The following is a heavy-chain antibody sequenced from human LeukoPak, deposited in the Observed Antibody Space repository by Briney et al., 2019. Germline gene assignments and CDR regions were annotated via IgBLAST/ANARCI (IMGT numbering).Heavy chain of an antibody. J-gene: IGHJ5*02. CDR2: IWFDGSNR. D-gene: IGHD2-15*01. Sequence: PGGSLRLSCAASGFTFSKYGMHWVRQAPGKGLEWVAVIWFDGSNRNHADAVKGRFTSSRDNSKNTLFLQMNSLRAEDTAVYFCVRDYCSGGSCYESKWFDPWGQGTLVTVSS. CDR3: VRDYCSGGSCYESKWFDP. CDR1: GFTFSKYG. V-gene: IGHV3-33*01.